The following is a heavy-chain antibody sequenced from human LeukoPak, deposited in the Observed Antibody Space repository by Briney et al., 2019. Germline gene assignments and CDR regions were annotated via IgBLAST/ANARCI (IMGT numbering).Heavy chain of an antibody. CDR2: ISSTGIYL. D-gene: IGHD5-12*01. V-gene: IGHV3-21*01. J-gene: IGHJ5*02. Sequence: GGSLRLSCAASGFTFSRYAMNWVRQAPGKGLEWVSSISSTGIYLDYADSVKGRFSISRDNAKNSLYLHLNSLRAEDTAVYYCAREAYSGYDSLYNWFDPWGQGTLVTVSS. CDR1: GFTFSRYA. CDR3: AREAYSGYDSLYNWFDP.